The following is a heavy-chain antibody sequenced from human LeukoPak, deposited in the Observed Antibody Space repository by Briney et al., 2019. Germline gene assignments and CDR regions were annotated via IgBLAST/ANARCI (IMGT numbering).Heavy chain of an antibody. J-gene: IGHJ4*02. CDR3: AKTRGISISGVVPLCDY. D-gene: IGHD3-3*01. V-gene: IGHV3-23*01. CDR1: GFTFSTSG. Sequence: GGSLRLSCAASGFTFSTSGMTWVRQAPGKGLDWVSIISGSGGTPYYTDSVKGRFTISRDNSKNTLYLQMNSLRAEYTAVYYCAKTRGISISGVVPLCDYWGQGTLVTVSS. CDR2: ISGSGGTP.